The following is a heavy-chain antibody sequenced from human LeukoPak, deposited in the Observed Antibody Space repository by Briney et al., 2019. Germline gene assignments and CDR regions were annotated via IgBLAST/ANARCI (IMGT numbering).Heavy chain of an antibody. D-gene: IGHD3-22*01. CDR1: GYTFTKYY. CDR3: ARDLGDMYYYDSSGYTD. J-gene: IGHJ4*02. V-gene: IGHV1-2*02. Sequence: GASVKVSCKASGYTFTKYYMHWVRQAPGQGLEWMGWINPNSGGTNYAQKFQGRVTMTRDTSISTAYMELSRLRSDDTAVYYCARDLGDMYYYDSSGYTDWGQGTLVTVSS. CDR2: INPNSGGT.